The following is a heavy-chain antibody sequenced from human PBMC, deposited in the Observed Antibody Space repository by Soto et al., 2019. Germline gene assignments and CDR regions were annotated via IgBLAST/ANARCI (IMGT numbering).Heavy chain of an antibody. CDR3: ARGRSSRSLAAAGIEGGGYYYYGMDV. V-gene: IGHV1-69*13. J-gene: IGHJ6*02. CDR2: IIPIFGTA. D-gene: IGHD6-13*01. CDR1: GGTFSSYA. Sequence: GASVKVSCKASGGTFSSYAISWVRQAPGQGLEWMGGIIPIFGTANYAQKFQGRVTITADESTSTAYMELSSLRSEDTAVYYCARGRSSRSLAAAGIEGGGYYYYGMDVWGQGTTVTVSS.